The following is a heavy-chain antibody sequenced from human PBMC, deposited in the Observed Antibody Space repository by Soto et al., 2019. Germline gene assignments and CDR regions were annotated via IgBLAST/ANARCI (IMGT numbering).Heavy chain of an antibody. CDR3: ASWLLWFGELLSAGYFDY. J-gene: IGHJ4*02. V-gene: IGHV3-7*01. CDR2: IKKDGSEK. CDR1: GFTFSRNW. D-gene: IGHD3-10*01. Sequence: GGSLSLSCAASGFTFSRNWMSWVRQAPGKGLEWVANIKKDGSEKYYVDSVKGRFTISRDNAKNSLYLQMNSLRAEDTAVYYCASWLLWFGELLSAGYFDYWGQGTPVTVSS.